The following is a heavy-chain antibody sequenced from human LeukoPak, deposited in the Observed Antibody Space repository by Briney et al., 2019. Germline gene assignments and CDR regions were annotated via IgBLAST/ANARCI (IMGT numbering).Heavy chain of an antibody. Sequence: GGSLRLSCAASGFTFPNAWIYWVRQAPGKGLEWVGRIKKKTDRRTTDYAAPVEGRFTISRDDSRNTVYLQMDSLKTEDTAVYYCVTDGGQLPYFTYWGQGTLATVSS. J-gene: IGHJ1*01. V-gene: IGHV3-15*01. CDR3: VTDGGQLPYFTY. CDR2: IKKKTDRRTT. CDR1: GFTFPNAW. D-gene: IGHD3-3*01.